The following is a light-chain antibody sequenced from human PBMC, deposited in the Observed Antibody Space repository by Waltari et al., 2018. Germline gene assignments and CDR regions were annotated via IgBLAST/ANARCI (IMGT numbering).Light chain of an antibody. CDR2: GKH. Sequence: SSELTQDPAVSVALGQTVKITCRGDILRRNYAGWYRQKPGQAPVLLCHGKHNRPPGIADRLSGSSSGETASLTISGLQAEDEADYYCSSYTGRPIMVFGGGTKLTVL. CDR3: SSYTGRPIMV. CDR1: ILRRNY. J-gene: IGLJ3*02. V-gene: IGLV3-19*01.